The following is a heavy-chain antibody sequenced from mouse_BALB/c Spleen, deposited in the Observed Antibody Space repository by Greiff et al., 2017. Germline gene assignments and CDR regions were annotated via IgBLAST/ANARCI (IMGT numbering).Heavy chain of an antibody. Sequence: EVKLQESGAELVRSGASVKLSCTASGFNIKDYYMHWVKQRPEQGLEWIGLIDPENGDTEYAPKFQGKATMTADTSSNTAYLQLSSLTSEDTAVYYCNVCDYGDYAMDYWGQGTSVTVSS. CDR3: NVCDYGDYAMDY. J-gene: IGHJ4*01. CDR1: GFNIKDYY. D-gene: IGHD2-4*01. CDR2: IDPENGDT. V-gene: IGHV14-4*02.